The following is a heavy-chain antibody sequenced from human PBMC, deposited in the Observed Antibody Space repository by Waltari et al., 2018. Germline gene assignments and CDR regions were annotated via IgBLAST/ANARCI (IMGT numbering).Heavy chain of an antibody. J-gene: IGHJ5*02. V-gene: IGHV6-1*01. D-gene: IGHD2-2*01. Sequence: QVQLQQSGPGLVKPSQTLSLTCAISGDSVSSNSAAWNWIRQSPSSGLEWLGRTYYRSKWYNDYAVSVKSRITINPDTSKNQFSLQLNSVTPEDTAVYYCAREVDCSSTSCYHNWFDPWGQGTLVTVSS. CDR1: GDSVSSNSAA. CDR3: AREVDCSSTSCYHNWFDP. CDR2: TYYRSKWYN.